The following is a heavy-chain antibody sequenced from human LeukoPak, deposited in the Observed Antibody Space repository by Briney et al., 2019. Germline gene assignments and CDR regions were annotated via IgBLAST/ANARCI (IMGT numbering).Heavy chain of an antibody. Sequence: SETLSLTCSVSGGSISSSAYYWGWIRQPPGKGLEWIGNIYYSGSTYYNPSLKSRVTISVDTSKNQCSLKLSSVTAADTAVYYCARRGANYYDSARGGFDYWGQGTLVTVSS. CDR2: IYYSGST. J-gene: IGHJ4*02. V-gene: IGHV4-39*07. CDR1: GGSISSSAYY. D-gene: IGHD3-22*01. CDR3: ARRGANYYDSARGGFDY.